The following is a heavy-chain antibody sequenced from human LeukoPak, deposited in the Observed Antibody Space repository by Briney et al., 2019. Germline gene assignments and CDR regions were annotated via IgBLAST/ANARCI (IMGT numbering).Heavy chain of an antibody. V-gene: IGHV1-46*01. CDR2: INPSGGST. D-gene: IGHD3-16*01. CDR3: ARVDLYYDSGYTQAANDY. J-gene: IGHJ4*02. CDR1: GYTFTSYY. Sequence: ASVKVSCKASGYTFTSYYMHWVRQAPGQGLEWMGIINPSGGSTSYAQNFQDRVTMTTDTPTTTAYMELRSLRFDDTAVYYCARVDLYYDSGYTQAANDYWGQGTLVTVSS.